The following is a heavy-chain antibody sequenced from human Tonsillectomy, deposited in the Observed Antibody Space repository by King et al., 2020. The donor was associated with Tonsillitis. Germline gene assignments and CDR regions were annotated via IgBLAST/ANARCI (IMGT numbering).Heavy chain of an antibody. CDR3: ARGSRQGWGSGLTFDS. V-gene: IGHV4-59*01. Sequence: QLQESGPGLVKPSETLSLTCTVSGDSISTYYWSWIRQPPGKGLEWIGYIHFIGSTNYNPSLESRFTISVATSTKQITLKLRSVPAADTAVYYCARGSRQGWGSGLTFDSWGQGTLVTVSS. J-gene: IGHJ4*02. CDR2: IHFIGST. D-gene: IGHD3-16*01. CDR1: GDSISTYY.